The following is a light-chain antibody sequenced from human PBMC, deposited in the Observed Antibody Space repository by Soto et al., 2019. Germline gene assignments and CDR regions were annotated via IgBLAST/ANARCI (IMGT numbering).Light chain of an antibody. V-gene: IGKV1-33*01. Sequence: DIPMTQSPSSLSASVGDRVTITCQASQDISNYLNWYQQKPGKAPKLLIYDASNLETGVPSRFSGSGSGTDFTFTISSLQPEDIATYYCQQYDGRFGQGTKVEIK. J-gene: IGKJ1*01. CDR2: DAS. CDR1: QDISNY. CDR3: QQYDGR.